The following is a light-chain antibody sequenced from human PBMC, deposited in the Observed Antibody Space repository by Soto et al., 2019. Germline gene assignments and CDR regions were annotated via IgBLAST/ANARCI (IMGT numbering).Light chain of an antibody. Sequence: QSALTQPASVSGSPGQSITISCTGTSGYIGNFNFVSWYQQHPGKAPKLMIYEVSNRPSGVSDRFSGSKSGNTASLTISGLRAEDEADYYCSSYITTNSRVFGTGTKLTVL. CDR2: EVS. CDR1: SGYIGNFNF. CDR3: SSYITTNSRV. J-gene: IGLJ1*01. V-gene: IGLV2-14*01.